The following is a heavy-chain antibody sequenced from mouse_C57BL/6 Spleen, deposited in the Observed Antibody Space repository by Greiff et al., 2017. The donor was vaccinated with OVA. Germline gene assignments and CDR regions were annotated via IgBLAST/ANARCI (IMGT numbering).Heavy chain of an antibody. CDR1: GYAFSSSW. D-gene: IGHD2-4*01. CDR2: IYPGDGDT. CDR3: ARFDYIYYYAMDY. J-gene: IGHJ4*01. Sequence: LVESGPELVKPGASVKISCKASGYAFSSSWMNWVKQRPGKGLEWIGRIYPGDGDTNYNGKFKGKATLTADKSSSTAYMQLSSLTSEDSAVYFCARFDYIYYYAMDYWGQGTSVTVSS. V-gene: IGHV1-82*01.